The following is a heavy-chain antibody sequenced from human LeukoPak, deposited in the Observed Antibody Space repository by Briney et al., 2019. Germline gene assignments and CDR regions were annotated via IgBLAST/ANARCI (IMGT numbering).Heavy chain of an antibody. V-gene: IGHV4-30-2*01. D-gene: IGHD3-10*01. J-gene: IGHJ5*02. CDR3: ARDYTMVRGVPSGWFDH. CDR2: IYHSGST. CDR1: GGSISSGGYS. Sequence: TPSETLSLTCAVSGGSISSGGYSWSWIRQPPGKGLEWIGYIYHSGSTYYNPSLKSRVTISVDRSKNQFSLKLSSVTAADTAVYYCARDYTMVRGVPSGWFDHWGQGTLVTVSS.